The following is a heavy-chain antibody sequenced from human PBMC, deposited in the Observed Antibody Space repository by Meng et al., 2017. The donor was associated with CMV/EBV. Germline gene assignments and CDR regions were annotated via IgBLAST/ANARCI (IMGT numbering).Heavy chain of an antibody. J-gene: IGHJ5*02. CDR1: GFTFSSYW. Sequence: GESLKISCAASGFTFSSYWMHWVRQAPGKGLVWVSRINSDSSNTSYADSVKGRFTISRDNAKNTLYLQMNSLRAEDTAVYYCARTGVFSRGKVVWFDPWGQGTLVTVSS. CDR3: ARTGVFSRGKVVWFDP. D-gene: IGHD1-14*01. CDR2: INSDSSNT. V-gene: IGHV3-74*01.